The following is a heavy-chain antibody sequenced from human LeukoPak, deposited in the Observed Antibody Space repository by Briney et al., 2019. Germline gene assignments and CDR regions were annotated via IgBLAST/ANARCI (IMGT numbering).Heavy chain of an antibody. CDR2: IKRKTDGGTT. CDR1: GFTFSNAW. J-gene: IGHJ4*02. V-gene: IGHV3-15*01. CDR3: TTFDYAAFDH. Sequence: GGSLRLSCAASGFTFSNAWMSWVRQAPGKGLGWVGRIKRKTDGGTTDYAAPVKGRFTISRDDSKNTLYLQMNSLKTEDTAVYYCTTFDYAAFDHWGQGTLVTVPS. D-gene: IGHD4-17*01.